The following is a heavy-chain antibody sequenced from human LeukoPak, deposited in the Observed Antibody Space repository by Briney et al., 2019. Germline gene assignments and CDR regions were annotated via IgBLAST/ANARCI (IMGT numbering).Heavy chain of an antibody. J-gene: IGHJ6*03. D-gene: IGHD3-3*01. V-gene: IGHV3-23*01. CDR3: ARDGPAESVLRFLEWRLGSYYMDV. CDR1: GFTFSIYA. Sequence: GGSLRLSCAVSGFTFSIYAMSWVRQAPGKGLEWVSAIGGGGGSTYYADSVKGRFTISRDKSKNTLYLQMNSLRAGDTAVYYCARDGPAESVLRFLEWRLGSYYMDVWGKGTTVTVSS. CDR2: IGGGGGST.